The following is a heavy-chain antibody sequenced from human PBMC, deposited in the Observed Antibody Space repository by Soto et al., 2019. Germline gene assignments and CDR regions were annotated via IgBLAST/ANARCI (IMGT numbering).Heavy chain of an antibody. CDR2: IYRGGST. V-gene: IGHV3-66*01. CDR1: GFTVSSNY. J-gene: IGHJ4*02. Sequence: EVQLVESGGGLVQPGGSLRLSCAASGFTVSSNYMSWVRQAPGKGLEWVSVIYRGGSTYYAYSVKGRFTISRDNSKNTLSLQMNRLRAEDTAVYYCARVGYYGSGSYNFDYWGQGTLVTVSS. CDR3: ARVGYYGSGSYNFDY. D-gene: IGHD3-10*01.